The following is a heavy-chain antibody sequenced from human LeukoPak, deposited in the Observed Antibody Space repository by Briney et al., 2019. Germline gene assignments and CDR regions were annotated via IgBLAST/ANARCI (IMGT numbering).Heavy chain of an antibody. J-gene: IGHJ3*02. CDR3: ARESTDYDSSPRDAFDI. CDR2: IYYSGST. CDR1: GGSISSYY. D-gene: IGHD3-22*01. V-gene: IGHV4-59*01. Sequence: PSETLSLTCTVSGGSISSYYWSWIRQPPGKGLAWIGYIYYSGSTNYNPSLKSRVTISVDTSKNQFSLKLSSVTAADTAVYYCARESTDYDSSPRDAFDIWGQGTMVTVSS.